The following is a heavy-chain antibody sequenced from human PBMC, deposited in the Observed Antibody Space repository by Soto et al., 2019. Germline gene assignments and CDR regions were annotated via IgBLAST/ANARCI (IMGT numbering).Heavy chain of an antibody. Sequence: LSLTCTVSGGSISNFYWSWIRQPPGKGLEWIGCIFYNGSTNYNPSLKSRVTISVDTSKNQFSLKLSSVTAADTAVYFCARDGYNHLDAFDIWGQGTMVTVSS. V-gene: IGHV4-59*01. CDR1: GGSISNFY. D-gene: IGHD5-12*01. J-gene: IGHJ3*02. CDR3: ARDGYNHLDAFDI. CDR2: IFYNGST.